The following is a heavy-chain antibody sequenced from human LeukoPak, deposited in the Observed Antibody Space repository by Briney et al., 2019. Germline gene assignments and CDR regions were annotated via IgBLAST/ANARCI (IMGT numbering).Heavy chain of an antibody. D-gene: IGHD5-12*01. Sequence: PGGSLRLSCAASGFTFSSYGMHWVRQAPGKGLEWVSYISSSSSTIYYADSVKGRFTISRDNAKNSLYLQMNSLRAEDTAVYYCAATHYDQYYYYYYMDVWGKGTTVTVSS. V-gene: IGHV3-48*01. J-gene: IGHJ6*03. CDR3: AATHYDQYYYYYYMDV. CDR2: ISSSSSTI. CDR1: GFTFSSYG.